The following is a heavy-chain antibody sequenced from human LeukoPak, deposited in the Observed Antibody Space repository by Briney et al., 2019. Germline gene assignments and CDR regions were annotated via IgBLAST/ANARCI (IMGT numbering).Heavy chain of an antibody. V-gene: IGHV3-7*01. J-gene: IGHJ3*02. CDR2: IKQDGSEK. CDR1: GFTFSSYW. Sequence: PGGSLRLSCAASGFTFSSYWMSWVRQAPGKGLEWVANIKQDGSEKYYVDSVKGRFTISRDNAKNSLYLQMNSLRAEDTAVYYCARESSYEDSAFDIWGQGTMVTVSS. CDR3: ARESSYEDSAFDI. D-gene: IGHD5-18*01.